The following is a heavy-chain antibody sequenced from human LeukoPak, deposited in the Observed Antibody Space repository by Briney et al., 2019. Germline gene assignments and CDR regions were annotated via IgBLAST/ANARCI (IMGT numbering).Heavy chain of an antibody. J-gene: IGHJ1*01. CDR3: ASDSYSPEYFQH. Sequence: GGSPRLSCAASGFSVSNNYMSWVRQAPGKGLEWASVIYSGGSTFYADSVKGRFTISRDNSKNTLYLQMNSLRAEDTAVYYCASDSYSPEYFQHWGQGTLVTVSS. CDR2: IYSGGST. D-gene: IGHD2-15*01. V-gene: IGHV3-66*01. CDR1: GFSVSNNY.